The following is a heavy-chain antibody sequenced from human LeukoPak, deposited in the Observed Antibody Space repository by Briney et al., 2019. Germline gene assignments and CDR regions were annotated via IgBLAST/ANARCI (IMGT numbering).Heavy chain of an antibody. CDR1: VDSFSNYY. D-gene: IGHD3-22*01. CDR2: INHSGST. Sequence: SETLSLTCAVYVDSFSNYYWNWIRQPPGKGLEWIGEINHSGSTNYNPSLKSRVTISVDTSKNQFSLKLSSVTAADTAVYYCARVGRSSVYYYDSSGKYYFDYWGQGTLVTVSS. J-gene: IGHJ4*02. V-gene: IGHV4-34*01. CDR3: ARVGRSSVYYYDSSGKYYFDY.